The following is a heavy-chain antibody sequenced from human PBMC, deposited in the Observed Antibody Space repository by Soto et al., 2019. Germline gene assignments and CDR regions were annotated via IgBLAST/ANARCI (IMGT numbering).Heavy chain of an antibody. V-gene: IGHV1-69*01. CDR2: IIPSFGTA. Sequence: QVQLVQSGAEVKKPGSSVKVSCKASGGTFSSYAISWVRQAPGQGLEWMGGIIPSFGTANYAQKFQGRVTITADESTSTAYMELSSLRSEDTAVYYCARGAYDYVWGSYRSLFDYWGQGTLVTVSS. D-gene: IGHD3-16*02. CDR3: ARGAYDYVWGSYRSLFDY. J-gene: IGHJ4*02. CDR1: GGTFSSYA.